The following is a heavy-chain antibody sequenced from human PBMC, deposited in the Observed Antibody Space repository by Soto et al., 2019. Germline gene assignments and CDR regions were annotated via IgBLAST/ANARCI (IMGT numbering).Heavy chain of an antibody. Sequence: QVRLVESGGGVVQPGGSLRLSCAASGFDFYNYSMHWVRQAPGKGLEWVAIMSMDGTQKYYTDSVKGRFTISRDNSKSMFFLQMSSLRPEDTAVYFCARDRVPYVYFYYGMYVWGQGTTVTVSS. D-gene: IGHD3-10*02. CDR1: GFDFYNYS. CDR2: MSMDGTQK. V-gene: IGHV3-30-3*01. J-gene: IGHJ6*02. CDR3: ARDRVPYVYFYYGMYV.